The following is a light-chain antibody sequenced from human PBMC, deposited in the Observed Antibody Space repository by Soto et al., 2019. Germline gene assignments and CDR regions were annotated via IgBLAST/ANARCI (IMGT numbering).Light chain of an antibody. J-gene: IGKJ1*01. V-gene: IGKV3-11*01. CDR2: DAS. Sequence: EIVLTQSPATLSLPPGERATLSCRASQSVSSYLAWYQQKPGQAPRLLIYDASNRATGIPARFSGSGSGTDFTLTISSLEPEDFATYYCQHYNRYSEAFGQGTKVELK. CDR1: QSVSSY. CDR3: QHYNRYSEA.